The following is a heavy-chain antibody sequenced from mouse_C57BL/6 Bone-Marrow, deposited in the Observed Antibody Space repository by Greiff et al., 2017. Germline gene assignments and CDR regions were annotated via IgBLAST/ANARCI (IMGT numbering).Heavy chain of an antibody. CDR2: ISNGGGST. CDR1: EFTFSDYY. V-gene: IGHV5-12*01. D-gene: IGHD2-4*01. J-gene: IGHJ4*01. Sequence: EVKVEESGGGLVQPGGSLKLSCAASEFTFSDYYMYWVRQTPEKRLEWVAYISNGGGSTYYPDTVKGRFTISRDNAKNTLYLQMSRLKSEDTAMYYCAREIYYDDWGKGTSVTVSS. CDR3: AREIYYDD.